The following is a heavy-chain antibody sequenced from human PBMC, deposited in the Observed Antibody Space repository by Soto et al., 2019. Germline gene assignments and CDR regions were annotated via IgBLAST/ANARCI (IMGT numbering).Heavy chain of an antibody. Sequence: SETLSLTCIFSVCSINIGDSYWNWIRHNPGKGLEWIGFIYYTGNTYCNPSLRSRCSMSLDTSENHFSLKLSSVTAADTAVYYCARSGRPLTEFHSWGQGILVTVS. CDR3: ARSGRPLTEFHS. V-gene: IGHV4-31*03. J-gene: IGHJ4*02. D-gene: IGHD6-25*01. CDR1: VCSINIGDSY. CDR2: IYYTGNT.